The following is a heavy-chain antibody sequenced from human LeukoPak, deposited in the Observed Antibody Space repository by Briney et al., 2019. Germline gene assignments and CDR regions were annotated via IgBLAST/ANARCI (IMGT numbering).Heavy chain of an antibody. CDR2: IYSGGST. V-gene: IGHV3-53*01. D-gene: IGHD3-9*01. J-gene: IGHJ4*02. CDR3: AKFSYFDWLSQPDY. Sequence: PGGSLRLSCAASGFTVSSNYMSWVRQAPGKGLEWVSVIYSGGSTYYADSVKGRFTISRDNSKNTLYLQMNSLRAEDTAVYYCAKFSYFDWLSQPDYWGQGTLVTVSS. CDR1: GFTVSSNY.